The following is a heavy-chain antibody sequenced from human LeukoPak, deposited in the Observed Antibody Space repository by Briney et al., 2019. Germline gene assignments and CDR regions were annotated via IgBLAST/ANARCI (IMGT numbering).Heavy chain of an antibody. V-gene: IGHV3-7*01. D-gene: IGHD3-16*01. CDR3: ARDMKGSLDY. Sequence: SGGSLRLSCAASGFTFSNAWMAWVRQAPGKGLEGVANINQDGSTKQYVDSVRGRFTIARDNAKNSLYLQMNSLRAEDTGLYHCARDMKGSLDYWGQGTLVTVSS. CDR2: INQDGSTK. CDR1: GFTFSNAW. J-gene: IGHJ4*02.